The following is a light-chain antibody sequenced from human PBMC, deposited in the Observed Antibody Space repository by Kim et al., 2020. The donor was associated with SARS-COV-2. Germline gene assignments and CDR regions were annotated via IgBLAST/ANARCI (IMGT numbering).Light chain of an antibody. CDR1: QDISSY. J-gene: IGKJ3*01. V-gene: IGKV1-8*01. CDR2: SAS. Sequence: AIRMTQSPSSFSASTGDRVTITCRASQDISSYLAWYQQKPGKAPKLLIYSASTLQSGVPSRFSGSGSGTDFTLTISYLQSEDFATYYCQQCYSYPFTFGPGTKVDIK. CDR3: QQCYSYPFT.